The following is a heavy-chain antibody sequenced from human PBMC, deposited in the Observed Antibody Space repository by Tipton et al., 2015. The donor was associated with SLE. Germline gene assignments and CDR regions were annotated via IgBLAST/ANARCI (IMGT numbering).Heavy chain of an antibody. CDR3: VKDRQTGLFGS. CDR1: GFTFSSYA. CDR2: ISGSGGST. V-gene: IGHV3-23*01. Sequence: SLRLSCAASGFTFSSYAMSWVRQAPGKGLEWVSAISGSGGSTYYADSVKGRFTISRDNSKNTLYLQMNSLRDEDTGLYYCVKDRQTGLFGSWGQGTQVIVSS. D-gene: IGHD2-21*01. J-gene: IGHJ5*02.